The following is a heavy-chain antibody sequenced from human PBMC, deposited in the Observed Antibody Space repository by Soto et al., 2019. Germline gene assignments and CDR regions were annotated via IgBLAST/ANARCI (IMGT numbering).Heavy chain of an antibody. CDR3: AHNSPLYCSSTSCYFGGMDV. J-gene: IGHJ6*02. CDR2: IYWNDDK. V-gene: IGHV2-5*01. Sequence: PPGKALEWLALIYWNDDKRYSPSLKSRLTITKDTSKNQVVLTMTNTDPVDTATYYCAHNSPLYCSSTSCYFGGMDVWGQGTTVTVSS. D-gene: IGHD2-2*01.